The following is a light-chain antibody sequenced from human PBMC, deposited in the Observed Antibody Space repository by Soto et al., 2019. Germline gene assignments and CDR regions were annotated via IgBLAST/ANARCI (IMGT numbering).Light chain of an antibody. CDR2: KAS. CDR1: QTISSW. V-gene: IGKV1-5*03. J-gene: IGKJ1*01. Sequence: DIQMTQSPSTLSGSLGDRVTIPCRASQTISSWLAWYQQKPGKAPKLLIYKASTLKSGVPSRFRGSGSGTEFTLTISSLQPEDFETYYCLQHNSYPLTFGQGTKVDIK. CDR3: LQHNSYPLT.